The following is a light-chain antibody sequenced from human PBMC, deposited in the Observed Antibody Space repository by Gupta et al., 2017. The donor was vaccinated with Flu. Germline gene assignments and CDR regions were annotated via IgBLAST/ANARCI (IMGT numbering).Light chain of an antibody. CDR3: AAWDDSLNGWV. CDR1: QSNLGSNP. CDR2: SNS. V-gene: IGLV1-44*01. J-gene: IGLJ3*02. Sequence: RVPISCSARQSNLGSNPVNWYQHLPGTAPKLIIYSNSQRPSGVPDRFSGSKSGTSASLAISGLQSEDEADYFCAAWDDSLNGWVFGGGTKLTVL.